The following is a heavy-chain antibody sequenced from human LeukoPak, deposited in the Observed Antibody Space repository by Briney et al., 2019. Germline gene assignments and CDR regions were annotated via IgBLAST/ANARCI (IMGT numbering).Heavy chain of an antibody. CDR2: ISGSGGTT. J-gene: IGHJ4*02. CDR3: ARRPYDSGAYYLDY. Sequence: GGSLRLSCAASGFILSSYAMYWVRQAPGKGLEWVSAISGSGGTTMYADSVKGRFTISRDNSKNTLYLQMNSLRAEDTAVYYCARRPYDSGAYYLDYWGQGTLVTVSS. CDR1: GFILSSYA. D-gene: IGHD3-22*01. V-gene: IGHV3-23*01.